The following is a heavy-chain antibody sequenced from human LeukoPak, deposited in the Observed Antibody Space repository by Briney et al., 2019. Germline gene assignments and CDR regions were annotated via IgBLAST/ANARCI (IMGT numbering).Heavy chain of an antibody. CDR2: ISWNSGSI. J-gene: IGHJ6*02. V-gene: IGHV3-9*01. CDR3: AKGARLYYYYGMDV. Sequence: PGRSLRLSCAASGFTFDDYAMPWVRQAPGKGLEWVSGISWNSGSIGYADSVKGRFTISRDNAKNSLYLQMNSLRAEDTALYYCAKGARLYYYYGMDVWGQGTTVTVSS. CDR1: GFTFDDYA.